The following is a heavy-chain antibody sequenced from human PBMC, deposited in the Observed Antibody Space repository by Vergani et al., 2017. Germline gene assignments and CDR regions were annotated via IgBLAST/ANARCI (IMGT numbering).Heavy chain of an antibody. CDR1: GYTFTGYY. J-gene: IGHJ4*02. V-gene: IGHV1-2*04. CDR3: ARARYRRKAYGDLDY. CDR2: INPNSGGT. Sequence: QVQLVQSGAEVKKPGASVKVSCKASGYTFTGYYMHCVRQAPAQGLEWMGWINPNSGGTKNSQKFQGWVTMTMDTSISTAYMELGRLRFDDTAVYYCARARYRRKAYGDLDYWGQGTLVTVSS. D-gene: IGHD4-17*01.